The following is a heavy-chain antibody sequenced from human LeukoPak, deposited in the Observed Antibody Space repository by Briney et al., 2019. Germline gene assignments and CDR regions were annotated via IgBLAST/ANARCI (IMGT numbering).Heavy chain of an antibody. Sequence: PSQTLSLTCTVSGGSISSGSYYWNCIRQPAGKGLEWIGRIYTSGSTSYNPSLKSRVTISVDTSKNQFSLTLRSVTAADTAVYFCARDRGYCGGDCYANDYWGQGTLVIVSS. V-gene: IGHV4-61*02. CDR1: GGSISSGSYY. CDR2: IYTSGST. D-gene: IGHD2-21*01. CDR3: ARDRGYCGGDCYANDY. J-gene: IGHJ4*02.